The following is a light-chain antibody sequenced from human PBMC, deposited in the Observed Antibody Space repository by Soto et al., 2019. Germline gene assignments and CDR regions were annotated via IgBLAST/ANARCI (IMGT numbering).Light chain of an antibody. V-gene: IGLV2-14*03. CDR2: DVS. CDR3: SSYTSSNTYV. Sequence: QSVLTQPASVSGSPGQSITISCTGTISDVSGYNFVSWYQQYPGEAPKLMIYDVSNRPSGVSNRFSGPKSGNTASLTISGLQAEDEADYYCSSYTSSNTYVFGTGTKVTVL. J-gene: IGLJ1*01. CDR1: ISDVSGYNF.